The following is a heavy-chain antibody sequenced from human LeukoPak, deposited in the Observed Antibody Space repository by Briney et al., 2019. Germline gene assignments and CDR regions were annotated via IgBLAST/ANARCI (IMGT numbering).Heavy chain of an antibody. CDR2: IRYDGSNK. D-gene: IGHD1-1*01. CDR1: GFTFSTYG. V-gene: IGHV3-30*02. Sequence: PGGSLRLSCAASGFTFSTYGMHWVGQAPGKGLEGVAFIRYDGSNKYYADSVKGRFTISRDNSKNTLYLQMNSLRAEDTAVYFCAKDKDPWKSTSISDFDYWGQGTLVTVSS. CDR3: AKDKDPWKSTSISDFDY. J-gene: IGHJ4*02.